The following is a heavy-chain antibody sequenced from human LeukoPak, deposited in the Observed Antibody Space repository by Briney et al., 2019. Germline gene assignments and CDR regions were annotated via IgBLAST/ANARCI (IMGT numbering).Heavy chain of an antibody. CDR3: ARDRDVDYGNDGFDI. J-gene: IGHJ3*02. CDR1: GFSFSTYE. V-gene: IGHV3-48*03. CDR2: ISASGQII. D-gene: IGHD4/OR15-4a*01. Sequence: GGSLRLSCAASGFSFSTYEFHWVRHAPGKGLEWVSYISASGQIIYYADSVRGRFTISRDNAKNSLYLQMNSLGAEDTAVYHCARDRDVDYGNDGFDIWGQGTTVTVSS.